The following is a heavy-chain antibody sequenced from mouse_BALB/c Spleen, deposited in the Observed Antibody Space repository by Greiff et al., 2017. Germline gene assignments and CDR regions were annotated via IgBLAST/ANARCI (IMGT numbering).Heavy chain of an antibody. D-gene: IGHD2-3*01. Sequence: EVQVVESGGGLVKPGGSLKLSCAASGFTFSSYTMSWVRQTPEKRLEWVATISSGGSYTYYPDSVKGRFTISRDNAKNTLYLQMSSLKSEDTAMYYCTRFYDGYYFDYWGQGTTLTVSS. CDR1: GFTFSSYT. J-gene: IGHJ2*01. CDR3: TRFYDGYYFDY. V-gene: IGHV5-6-4*01. CDR2: ISSGGSYT.